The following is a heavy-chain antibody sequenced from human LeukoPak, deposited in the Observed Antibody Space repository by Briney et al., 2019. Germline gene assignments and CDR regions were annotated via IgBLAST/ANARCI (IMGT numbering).Heavy chain of an antibody. J-gene: IGHJ3*02. V-gene: IGHV1-69*13. CDR1: GGTFSSYA. Sequence: ASVKVSCKASGGTFSSYAISWVRQAPGQGLEWMGGIIPIFGTANYAQKFQGRVTITADESTSTAYMELSSLRSEDTAVYYCARSGYCSGGSCSDAFDIRGQGTMVTVSS. CDR2: IIPIFGTA. CDR3: ARSGYCSGGSCSDAFDI. D-gene: IGHD2-15*01.